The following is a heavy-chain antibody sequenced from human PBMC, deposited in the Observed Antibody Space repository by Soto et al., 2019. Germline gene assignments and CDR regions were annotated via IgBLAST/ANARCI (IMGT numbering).Heavy chain of an antibody. V-gene: IGHV1-18*01. D-gene: IGHD3-3*01. CDR1: GYTFTSYG. Sequence: QVPLVQSGAEVKKPGASVKVSCKASGYTFTSYGISWVRQAPGQGLEWMGWISAYNGNTNYAQKLQGRVTMTTDTSTSTAYMELRSLRSDDTAVYYCARETRVVIIPPYFDYWGQGTLVTVSS. CDR3: ARETRVVIIPPYFDY. J-gene: IGHJ4*02. CDR2: ISAYNGNT.